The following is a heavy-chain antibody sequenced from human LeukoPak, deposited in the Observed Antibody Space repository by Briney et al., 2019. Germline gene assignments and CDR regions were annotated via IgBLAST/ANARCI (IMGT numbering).Heavy chain of an antibody. J-gene: IGHJ4*02. CDR1: GFTFSDHY. Sequence: GGSLRLSCAASGFTFSDHYMDWVRQAPGKGLEWVGRTRNKANSYTTEYAASVKGRFTLSRDDSKNSLYLQMNSLKTEDTAVYYCATGLSGYYSVLEDYWGQGTLVTVSS. D-gene: IGHD3-22*01. CDR2: TRNKANSYTT. CDR3: ATGLSGYYSVLEDY. V-gene: IGHV3-72*01.